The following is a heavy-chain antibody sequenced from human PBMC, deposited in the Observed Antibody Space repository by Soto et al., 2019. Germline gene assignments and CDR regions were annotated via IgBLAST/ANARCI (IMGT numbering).Heavy chain of an antibody. J-gene: IGHJ6*03. CDR2: INPSGGST. CDR3: ARDLIPKTGDQDIYYYYMDV. CDR1: GYTLTSYY. V-gene: IGHV1-46*03. Sequence: ASVKVSCKASGYTLTSYYMHWVRQAPGQGLEWMGIINPSGGSTSYAQKFQGRVTMTRDTSTSTVYMELSSLRSEDTAVYYCARDLIPKTGDQDIYYYYMDVWGKGTTVTVSS. D-gene: IGHD1-1*01.